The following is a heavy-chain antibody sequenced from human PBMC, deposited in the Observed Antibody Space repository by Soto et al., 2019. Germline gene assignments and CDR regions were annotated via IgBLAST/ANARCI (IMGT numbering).Heavy chain of an antibody. CDR3: ARDYYGSGSYYINNWFDP. Sequence: SETLSLTCTVSGGSISSYYWSWIRQPPGKGLEWIGYIYYSGSTNYNPSLKSRVTISVDTSKNQFSLKLSSVTAADTAVYYCARDYYGSGSYYINNWFDPWGQGTLVTVSS. D-gene: IGHD3-10*01. J-gene: IGHJ5*02. CDR1: GGSISSYY. V-gene: IGHV4-59*01. CDR2: IYYSGST.